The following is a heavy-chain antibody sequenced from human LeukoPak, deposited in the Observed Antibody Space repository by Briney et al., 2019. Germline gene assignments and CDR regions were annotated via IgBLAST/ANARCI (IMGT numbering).Heavy chain of an antibody. CDR1: GYTFTGYY. Sequence: GASVKVSCKASGYTFTGYYMHWVRQAPGQGLEWMGWINPNSGGTNYAQKFQGRVTMTRETSISTAYMELSRLRSDDTAVYYCARDPYSAATVYDYWGQGTLVTVSS. CDR3: ARDPYSAATVYDY. D-gene: IGHD4-17*01. J-gene: IGHJ4*02. CDR2: INPNSGGT. V-gene: IGHV1-2*02.